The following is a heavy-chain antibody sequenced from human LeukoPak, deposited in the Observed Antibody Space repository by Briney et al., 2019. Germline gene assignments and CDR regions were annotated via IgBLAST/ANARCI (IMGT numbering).Heavy chain of an antibody. D-gene: IGHD4-17*01. V-gene: IGHV3-53*01. CDR3: VRDTVTTFRFRDYYYYGMDV. Sequence: PGGSLRLSCAASGFTVSTNYMNWVRQAPGKGLEWVSVIYSAGSTYYADSVKGRFTISRDNSKNTLYLQMNSLRAEDTAVYYCVRDTVTTFRFRDYYYYGMDVWGQGTTVTVSS. CDR2: IYSAGST. CDR1: GFTVSTNY. J-gene: IGHJ6*02.